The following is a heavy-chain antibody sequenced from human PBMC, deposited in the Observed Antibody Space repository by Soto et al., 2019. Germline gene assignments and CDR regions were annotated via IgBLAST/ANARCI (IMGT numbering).Heavy chain of an antibody. Sequence: SVDVYCQATGVAFSKLIVTLLVQRHGVGLEWVGGIIPIFGTANYAQKFQGRVTITADESTSTSYMEVNNLRSEDTAVYYCAKVRYSSPMGYYYGMDVWGQGTTVTVSS. CDR3: AKVRYSSPMGYYYGMDV. CDR2: IIPIFGTA. CDR1: GVAFSKLI. D-gene: IGHD6-19*01. J-gene: IGHJ6*02. V-gene: IGHV1-69*01.